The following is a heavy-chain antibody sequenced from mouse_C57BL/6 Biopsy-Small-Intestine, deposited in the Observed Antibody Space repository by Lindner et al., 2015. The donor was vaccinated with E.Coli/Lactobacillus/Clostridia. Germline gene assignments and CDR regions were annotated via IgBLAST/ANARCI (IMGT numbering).Heavy chain of an antibody. CDR2: IIPIFGTT. V-gene: IGHV1-81*01. D-gene: IGHD2-13*01. CDR3: ARLGMVATGGRGWFDP. CDR1: GGTFSRYA. Sequence: SVKVSCKASGGTFSRYAISWVRQAPGQGLEWMGGIIPIFGTTNYAQKFQGRVTITADESTSTAYMELSSLRSEDTAVYYCARLGMVATGGRGWFDPWGQGTLVTVSS. J-gene: IGHJ4*01.